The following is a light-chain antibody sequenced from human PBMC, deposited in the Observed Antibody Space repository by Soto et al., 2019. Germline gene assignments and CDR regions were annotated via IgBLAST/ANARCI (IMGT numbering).Light chain of an antibody. CDR3: QQDYDWPPSP. Sequence: EIVMTQSPATLSVSPGERVTLSCRASQSINTNLAWSQQKSGQAPSLLIYDAFTRATGIPARFSGSGSGTEFMLTISSLKSEDVAVDYCQQDYDWPPSPFGQGTLLQIK. CDR1: QSINTN. V-gene: IGKV3-15*01. CDR2: DAF. J-gene: IGKJ2*01.